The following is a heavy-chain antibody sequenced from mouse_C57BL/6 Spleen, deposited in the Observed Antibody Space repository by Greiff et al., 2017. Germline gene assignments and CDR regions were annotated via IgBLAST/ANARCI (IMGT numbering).Heavy chain of an antibody. Sequence: VQLQQSGAELVKPGASVKISCKASGYAFSSYWVNWVKQRPGKGLEWIGQIYPGDGNTNYNGKFNGKATLTADKSSSTAYMQLSSLTAEDSAVYGGASGEEVLAYWGQGTLVTVSA. CDR1: GYAFSSYW. CDR2: IYPGDGNT. CDR3: ASGEEVLAY. V-gene: IGHV1-80*01. J-gene: IGHJ3*01.